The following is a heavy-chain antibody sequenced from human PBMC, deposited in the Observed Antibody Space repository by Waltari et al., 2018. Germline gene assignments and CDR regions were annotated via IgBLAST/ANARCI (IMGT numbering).Heavy chain of an antibody. CDR1: GFTFGDYA. J-gene: IGHJ6*02. CDR2: IRSKAYGGTT. D-gene: IGHD6-19*01. CDR3: TRGGWYGMDV. Sequence: EVQLVESGGGLVQPGRSLRLSCTASGFTFGDYAMSWVRQAPGKGRELVGFIRSKAYGGTTEYAASVKGRLTISRDDSKSIAYLQMNSLKTEDTAVYYCTRGGWYGMDVWGQGTTVTVSS. V-gene: IGHV3-49*04.